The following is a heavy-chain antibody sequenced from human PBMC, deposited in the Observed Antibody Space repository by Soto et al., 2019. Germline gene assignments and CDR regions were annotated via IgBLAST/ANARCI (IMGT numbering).Heavy chain of an antibody. Sequence: PGGSLRLSCAASGFTFSSYGMHWVRQAPGKGLEWVAVISYDGSNKYYADSVKGRFTISRDNSKNTLFLQMNSLRPEDTAVYCCAKLWGTITYDSSGYPIDYWGQGTLVTVSS. D-gene: IGHD3-22*01. CDR2: ISYDGSNK. V-gene: IGHV3-30*18. J-gene: IGHJ4*02. CDR1: GFTFSSYG. CDR3: AKLWGTITYDSSGYPIDY.